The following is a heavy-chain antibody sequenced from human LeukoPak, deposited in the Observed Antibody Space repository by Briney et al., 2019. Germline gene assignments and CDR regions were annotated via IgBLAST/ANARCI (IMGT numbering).Heavy chain of an antibody. Sequence: ASVKVSCKASGGTFSSYAISWVRQAPGQGLEWMGRIIPIFGIANYAQKFQGRVTITADKSTSTAYMELSSLRSEDTTVYYCARRMWELTGDYYGMDGWGQGTTVTVSS. J-gene: IGHJ6*02. CDR1: GGTFSSYA. CDR2: IIPIFGIA. V-gene: IGHV1-69*04. CDR3: ARRMWELTGDYYGMDG. D-gene: IGHD1-26*01.